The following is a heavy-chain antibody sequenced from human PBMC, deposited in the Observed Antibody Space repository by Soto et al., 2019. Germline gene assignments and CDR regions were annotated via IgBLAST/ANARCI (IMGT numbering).Heavy chain of an antibody. Sequence: SETLSLTCTVSGASVSSGDYYWSWLRQSPGKGLEWIGYIYYSGSTNYNPSLKSRVSISRDTSKNQFSLNLRSVTAADTAVYFCARRAEDFWSGHYTDWFDPWGPGTLVTVSS. J-gene: IGHJ5*02. CDR1: GASVSSGDYY. CDR3: ARRAEDFWSGHYTDWFDP. CDR2: IYYSGST. V-gene: IGHV4-61*08. D-gene: IGHD3-3*01.